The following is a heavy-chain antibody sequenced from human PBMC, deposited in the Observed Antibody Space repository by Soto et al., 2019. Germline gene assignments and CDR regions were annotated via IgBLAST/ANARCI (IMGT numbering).Heavy chain of an antibody. CDR1: GYSFTSYW. V-gene: IGHV5-51*01. CDR3: ARGRGNYYDSSGYLDAFDI. J-gene: IGHJ3*02. CDR2: IYPGDSDT. D-gene: IGHD3-22*01. Sequence: PGESLNLSAKGSGYSFTSYWIGCVLQMPGKGLERMGIIYPGDSDTRYSPSFQGQVTISADKSISTAYLQWSSLKASDTAMYYCARGRGNYYDSSGYLDAFDIWGQGTMVTVS.